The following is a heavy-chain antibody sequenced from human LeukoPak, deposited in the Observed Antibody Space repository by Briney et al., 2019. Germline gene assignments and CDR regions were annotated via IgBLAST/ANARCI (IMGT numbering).Heavy chain of an antibody. CDR1: GYTFSNYG. V-gene: IGHV1-69*13. J-gene: IGHJ5*02. CDR2: IIPIFGTE. CDR3: ARRGAAAGTVSWFDP. Sequence: SVKVSCKASGYTFSNYGINWVRQAPGQGLEWMGGIIPIFGTENYAQKFQGRVTITADESTSAVYMELSSLRSEDTAIYYCARRGAAAGTVSWFDPWGQGTLVTVSS. D-gene: IGHD6-13*01.